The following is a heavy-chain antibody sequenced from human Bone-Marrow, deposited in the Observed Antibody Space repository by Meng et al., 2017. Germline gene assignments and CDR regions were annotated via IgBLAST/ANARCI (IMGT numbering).Heavy chain of an antibody. CDR1: GYSSTSYW. Sequence: GGCLRPSWKGSGYSSTSYWIGWVRQMPGEGLEWMGIIYPGDSDTRYSTSFQGQVTIPANKSISAAYLQWSSLKAADTAMYYGAKHGMAVAAHFDYWGQGTLVTVSS. V-gene: IGHV5-51*01. CDR3: AKHGMAVAAHFDY. D-gene: IGHD6-19*01. J-gene: IGHJ4*02. CDR2: IYPGDSDT.